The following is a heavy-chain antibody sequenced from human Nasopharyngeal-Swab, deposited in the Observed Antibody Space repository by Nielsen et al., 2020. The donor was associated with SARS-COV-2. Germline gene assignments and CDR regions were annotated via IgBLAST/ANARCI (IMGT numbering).Heavy chain of an antibody. CDR2: INEDGRII. CDR1: GFTFSRYW. Sequence: GESLKISCAASGFTFSRYWMHWVRQAPGKGPVWVSRINEDGRIINYADFVTGRFTISRDNAKNTLSLQMNSLRAEDTAVYYCARDPDDTSAYGAFDIWGQGTVVTVSS. J-gene: IGHJ3*02. D-gene: IGHD3-22*01. V-gene: IGHV3-74*01. CDR3: ARDPDDTSAYGAFDI.